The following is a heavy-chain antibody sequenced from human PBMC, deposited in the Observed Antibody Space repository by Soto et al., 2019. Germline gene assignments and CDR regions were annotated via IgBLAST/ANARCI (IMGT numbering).Heavy chain of an antibody. CDR3: VKDPYYYDSSRWFDP. D-gene: IGHD3-22*01. V-gene: IGHV3-48*01. J-gene: IGHJ5*02. Sequence: PGGSLRLSCSASGFTFSSYSMNWVRQAPGKGLEWVSYISSSSSTIYYADSVKGRFTISRDNSKNTLSLQMNSLRAEDTAIYYCVKDPYYYDSSRWFDPWGQGTLDTVSS. CDR1: GFTFSSYS. CDR2: ISSSSSTI.